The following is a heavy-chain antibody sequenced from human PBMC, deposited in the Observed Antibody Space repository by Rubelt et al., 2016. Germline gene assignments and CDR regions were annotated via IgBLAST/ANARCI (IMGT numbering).Heavy chain of an antibody. D-gene: IGHD6-6*01. CDR3: AVIAARPREKQLDY. Sequence: QVQLVQSGSELKKPGASVKVSCKASGYTFTGYYMHWVRQAPGQGLEWMGRINPNSGGTNYAQEVQARVGGTGEAALRAAYTEMSSLRSEDTAVYYSAVIAARPREKQLDYWGQGTLVTVSS. CDR1: GYTFTGYY. V-gene: IGHV1-2*06. CDR2: INPNSGGT. J-gene: IGHJ4*02.